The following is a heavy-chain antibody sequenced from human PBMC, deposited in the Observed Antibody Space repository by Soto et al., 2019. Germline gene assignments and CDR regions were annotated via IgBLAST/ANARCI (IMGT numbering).Heavy chain of an antibody. D-gene: IGHD3-10*01. CDR1: GYSISSGYY. V-gene: IGHV4-38-2*02. CDR2: IYHTEIT. Sequence: PSETLSLTCTVSGYSISSGYYWGWIRQSPGGGLEWIGTIYHTEITHYNPSLKSRVLISVDTSKNQISLKFTSVTAADSAVYYCVRGVGGSESSYDENWFDPWGQGTLVTVSS. CDR3: VRGVGGSESSYDENWFDP. J-gene: IGHJ5*02.